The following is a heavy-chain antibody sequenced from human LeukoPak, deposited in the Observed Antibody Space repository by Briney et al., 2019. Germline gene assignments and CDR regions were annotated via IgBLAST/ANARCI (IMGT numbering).Heavy chain of an antibody. CDR2: ISGSGGST. D-gene: IGHD4-23*01. V-gene: IGHV3-23*01. J-gene: IGHJ4*02. CDR3: AKEERDPDYGGNLDY. Sequence: GASLRLSCAASGFTFSSYAMSWVRQAPGKGLEWVSAISGSGGSTYYADSVKGRFTISRDNSKNTLYLQMNSLRAEDTAVYYCAKEERDPDYGGNLDYWGQGTLVTVSS. CDR1: GFTFSSYA.